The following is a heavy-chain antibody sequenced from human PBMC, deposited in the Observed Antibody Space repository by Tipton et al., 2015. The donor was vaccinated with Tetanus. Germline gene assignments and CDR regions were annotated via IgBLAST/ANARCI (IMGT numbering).Heavy chain of an antibody. V-gene: IGHV4-61*08. J-gene: IGHJ4*02. CDR2: ISASGST. CDR3: ARGGGSSWYYFDY. D-gene: IGHD6-13*01. Sequence: TLSLTCTVSGGSLRSGDHYWSWIRQPPGKGLEWLAYISASGSTNSNYSLKSRITISRDTSKNQFSLKLASVTAADTAVYFCARGGGSSWYYFDYWGQGILVTVSS. CDR1: GGSLRSGDHY.